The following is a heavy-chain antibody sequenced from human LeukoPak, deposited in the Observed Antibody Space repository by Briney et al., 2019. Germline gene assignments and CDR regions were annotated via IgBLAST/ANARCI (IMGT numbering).Heavy chain of an antibody. Sequence: GGSLRLSCAASGFTFSSYGMHWVRQAPGKGLEWVAVIWYDGSNKYYADSVKGRFTISRDNSKNTLYLQMNSLRAEDTAVYYCAREGSVLRYFEAIDYWGQETLVTVSS. CDR1: GFTFSSYG. D-gene: IGHD3-9*01. V-gene: IGHV3-33*01. CDR3: AREGSVLRYFEAIDY. CDR2: IWYDGSNK. J-gene: IGHJ4*02.